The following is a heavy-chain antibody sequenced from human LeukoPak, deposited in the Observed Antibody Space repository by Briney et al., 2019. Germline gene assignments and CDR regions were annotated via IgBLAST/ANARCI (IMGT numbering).Heavy chain of an antibody. CDR3: AKMGGFGSGADY. J-gene: IGHJ4*02. CDR1: GFTFSSFF. D-gene: IGHD3-10*01. CDR2: INIDGSKA. V-gene: IGHV3-74*01. Sequence: GGSLRLSCAASGFTFSSFFMHWVRQAPGKGLVWVSRINIDGSKANYADSVKGRFTISRDNAKNTLYLQMNSLRAEGTGVYYCAKMGGFGSGADYWGQGTLVTVSS.